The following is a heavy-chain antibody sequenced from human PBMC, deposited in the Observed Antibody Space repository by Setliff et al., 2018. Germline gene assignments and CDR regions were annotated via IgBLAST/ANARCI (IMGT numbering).Heavy chain of an antibody. J-gene: IGHJ4*02. Sequence: SETLSLTCTVSGASLSSGTYYWGWIRQPPGKGLEWIGRIYYSGSANYNPSLKSRVTMSVDTSKNQFSLKLSSVTAADTAVYYCARDSGSGFLDYWGPGALVTVSS. D-gene: IGHD3-10*01. V-gene: IGHV4-39*07. CDR2: IYYSGSA. CDR1: GASLSSGTYY. CDR3: ARDSGSGFLDY.